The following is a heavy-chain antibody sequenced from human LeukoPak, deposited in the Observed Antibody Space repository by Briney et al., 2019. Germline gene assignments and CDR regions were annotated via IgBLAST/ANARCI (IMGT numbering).Heavy chain of an antibody. D-gene: IGHD3/OR15-3a*01. CDR1: GGSMSSYY. J-gene: IGHJ1*01. V-gene: IGHV4-59*01. Sequence: SETLSLTCTVSGGSMSSYYWSWVRQPPGKGLEWIGNIHHGGSTNCHSSLMSRVTMSIDTSKNLFSLNLSSVTAADTAVYYCAGWVWTVSRVEYFENWGQGTLVTVSS. CDR2: IHHGGST. CDR3: AGWVWTVSRVEYFEN.